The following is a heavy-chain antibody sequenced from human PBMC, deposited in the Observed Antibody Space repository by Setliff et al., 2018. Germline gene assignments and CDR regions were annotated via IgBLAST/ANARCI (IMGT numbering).Heavy chain of an antibody. CDR3: ARDTPPDTAMVQQFDY. Sequence: GGSLRLSCAASGFTFSSYSMNWVRQAPGKGLEWVSSISSSSSYIYYADSVKGRFTISRDNAKNSLYLQMNSLRAEDTAVYYCARDTPPDTAMVQQFDYWGQGTLVTVSS. CDR2: ISSSSSYI. CDR1: GFTFSSYS. J-gene: IGHJ4*02. V-gene: IGHV3-21*01. D-gene: IGHD5-18*01.